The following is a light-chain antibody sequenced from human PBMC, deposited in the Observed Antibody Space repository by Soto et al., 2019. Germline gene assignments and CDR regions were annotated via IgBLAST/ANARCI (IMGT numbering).Light chain of an antibody. J-gene: IGKJ1*01. Sequence: EIVLTQSPATLSLSPGERATLSCRASQSINRHLAWYQQKPGQAPRLLILDASDRATGIPARFSGSGSGTDFTLTISRLEPEDFAVYYCQQYGSSGTFGQGTKVEIK. CDR3: QQYGSSGT. V-gene: IGKV3-11*01. CDR2: DAS. CDR1: QSINRH.